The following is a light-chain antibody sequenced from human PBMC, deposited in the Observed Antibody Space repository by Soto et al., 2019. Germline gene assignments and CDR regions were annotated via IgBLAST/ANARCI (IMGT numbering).Light chain of an antibody. J-gene: IGLJ3*02. Sequence: QSVLTQPPSVSGAPGQRVTISCTGSNSNIGSIYDVHWYQQLPGTAPKLLIYRNNNRPSGVPDRFSGSKSGTSASLAISGLQAEDEADYYCQSYDSSLGGSVFGGGTKLTVL. CDR3: QSYDSSLGGSV. CDR2: RNN. V-gene: IGLV1-40*01. CDR1: NSNIGSIYD.